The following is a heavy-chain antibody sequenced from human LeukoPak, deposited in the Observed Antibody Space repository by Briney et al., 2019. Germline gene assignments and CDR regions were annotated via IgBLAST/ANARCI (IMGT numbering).Heavy chain of an antibody. J-gene: IGHJ4*02. CDR3: ARGNGDSGYYFDY. CDR2: IYPNSGGT. D-gene: IGHD3-10*01. CDR1: VYTFTAYY. V-gene: IGHV1-2*02. Sequence: ASVTVSCMPSVYTFTAYYMHWVRQAPRQGLEWMGWIYPNSGGTNYAQKFQGRVTMTRATSISTAYMELSRLRSDDTAVYYCARGNGDSGYYFDYWGQGTLVTVSS.